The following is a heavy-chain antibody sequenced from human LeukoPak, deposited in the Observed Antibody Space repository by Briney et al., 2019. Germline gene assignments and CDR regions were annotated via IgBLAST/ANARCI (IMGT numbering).Heavy chain of an antibody. J-gene: IGHJ4*02. CDR1: GFTFSSYW. CDR2: IASDGSST. V-gene: IGHV3-74*01. CDR3: ARGRPHGNDY. Sequence: GGSLRLSCAAPGFTFSSYWMNWVRQAPGKGLVWVSRIASDGSSTTYADSVKGRFSISRDNAKNTLYLQMNSLRVEDTAVYYCARGRPHGNDYWGQGTLVTVSS. D-gene: IGHD4-23*01.